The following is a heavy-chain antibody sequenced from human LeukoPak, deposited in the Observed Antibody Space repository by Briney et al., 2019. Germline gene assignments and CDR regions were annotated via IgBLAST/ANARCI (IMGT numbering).Heavy chain of an antibody. Sequence: PSETLSLTCTVSGVSTSSGYWSWIRQPAGKGLEWIGYIYSSGSTNYNPSLKSRVTMSVDTSKNQFSLKLSSVTAADTAVYYCARLSSMDSSINYWGQGTLVTVSS. CDR2: IYSSGST. CDR3: ARLSSMDSSINY. V-gene: IGHV4-4*09. J-gene: IGHJ4*02. D-gene: IGHD6-19*01. CDR1: GVSTSSGY.